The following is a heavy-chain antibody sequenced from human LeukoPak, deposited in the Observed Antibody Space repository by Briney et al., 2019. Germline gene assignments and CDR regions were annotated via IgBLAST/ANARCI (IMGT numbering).Heavy chain of an antibody. CDR2: ISAYNGNT. Sequence: GASVTVSCKASGYTFTSYGISWVRQAPGQGLEWMGWISAYNGNTNYAQKLQGRVTMTTDTSTSTAYMELRSLRSDDTAVYYCARDHDDYGDYGYDYWGQGTLVTVSS. V-gene: IGHV1-18*01. CDR3: ARDHDDYGDYGYDY. J-gene: IGHJ4*02. D-gene: IGHD4-17*01. CDR1: GYTFTSYG.